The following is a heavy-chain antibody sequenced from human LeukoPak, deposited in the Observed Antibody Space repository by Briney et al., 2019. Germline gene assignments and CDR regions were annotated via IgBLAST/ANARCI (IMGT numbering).Heavy chain of an antibody. J-gene: IGHJ4*02. V-gene: IGHV3-48*03. CDR1: GFTFSSYE. CDR3: ARSSGYYYFDFDC. CDR2: ISSSGSTI. Sequence: GVSLRLSCAASGFTFSSYEMNWVRQAPVKGLEWVSYISSSGSTIYYADSVKGRFTISRDNAKNSLYLRMNSLRAEDTAVYYCARSSGYYYFDFDCWGQGTLVTVSS. D-gene: IGHD3-22*01.